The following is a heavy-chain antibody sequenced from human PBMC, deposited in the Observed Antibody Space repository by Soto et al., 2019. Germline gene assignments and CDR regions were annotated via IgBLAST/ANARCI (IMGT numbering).Heavy chain of an antibody. J-gene: IGHJ4*02. D-gene: IGHD5-12*01. CDR3: ARHRWIDGSYHFDY. CDR2: IYHSGNS. Sequence: SETLSLTCAVSGGSISSSNWWSWVRQPPGRGLEWIGEIYHSGNSNYNPSLKSRVTLSVDKSKNQFSLNLTSVTAADTAVYYCARHRWIDGSYHFDYWGQGALVTVSS. CDR1: GGSISSSNW. V-gene: IGHV4-4*02.